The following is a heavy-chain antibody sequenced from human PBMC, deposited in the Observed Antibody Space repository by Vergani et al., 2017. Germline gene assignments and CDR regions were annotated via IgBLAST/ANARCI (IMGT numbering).Heavy chain of an antibody. V-gene: IGHV3-33*06. CDR3: AKDEVGYSGNAFRNYYFDY. Sequence: QVQLVESGGGVVQPGRSLRLSCAASGFTFSSYGMHWVRQAPGKGLEWVAVIWYDGSNKYYADSVKGRFTISRDNSKNTLYLQMNSLGAEDTAVYYCAKDEVGYSGNAFRNYYFDYWGQGTLVTVSS. D-gene: IGHD5-12*01. J-gene: IGHJ4*02. CDR1: GFTFSSYG. CDR2: IWYDGSNK.